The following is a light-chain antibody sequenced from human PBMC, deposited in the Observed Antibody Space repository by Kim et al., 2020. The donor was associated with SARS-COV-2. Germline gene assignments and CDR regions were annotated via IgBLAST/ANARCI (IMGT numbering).Light chain of an antibody. CDR2: ANS. CDR3: AAWDARLNGWV. Sequence: GQRVTISCSGSNSNIGSHTVNWYQHFPGTAPKLLIYANSHRPSGVPDRFSGSKSDSSASLAISGLQSEDEADYYCAAWDARLNGWVFGGGTKLTVL. CDR1: NSNIGSHT. J-gene: IGLJ3*02. V-gene: IGLV1-44*01.